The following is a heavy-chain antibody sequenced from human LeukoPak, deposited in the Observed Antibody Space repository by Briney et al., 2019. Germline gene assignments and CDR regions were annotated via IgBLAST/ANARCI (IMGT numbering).Heavy chain of an antibody. CDR2: IYHSGST. J-gene: IGHJ4*02. D-gene: IGHD3-10*01. CDR1: GGSITNGAYS. CDR3: ARGLRYYGSGSYTHFDY. Sequence: PSQTLSLTCAVSGGSITNGAYSWSWLRQPPGKGLDWIGYIYHSGSTYYNPSLKSRVTISLDRSKNQFSLKVTSVTAADTAVYYCARGLRYYGSGSYTHFDYWGQGSLVTVSS. V-gene: IGHV4-30-2*01.